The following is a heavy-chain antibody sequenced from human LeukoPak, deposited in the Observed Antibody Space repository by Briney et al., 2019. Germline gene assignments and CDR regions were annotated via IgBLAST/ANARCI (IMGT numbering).Heavy chain of an antibody. CDR1: GGTFSSYT. V-gene: IGHV1-69*04. Sequence: SVKVSCKASGGTFSSYTISCVRQAPGQGLEWMGRIIPILGIANYAQKFQGRVTITADKSTSTAYMELSSLRSEDTAVYYCAREISMTTVPNGAFDYWGQGTLVTVSS. D-gene: IGHD4-17*01. J-gene: IGHJ4*02. CDR3: AREISMTTVPNGAFDY. CDR2: IIPILGIA.